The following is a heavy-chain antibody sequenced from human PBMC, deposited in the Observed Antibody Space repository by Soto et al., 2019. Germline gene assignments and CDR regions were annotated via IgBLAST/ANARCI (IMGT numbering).Heavy chain of an antibody. CDR2: ISSSGSTI. V-gene: IGHV3-48*03. CDR1: GFTFRSFT. CDR3: ARDTTAMEFDY. J-gene: IGHJ4*02. D-gene: IGHD5-18*01. Sequence: QAGGSLRLSCAASGFTFRSFTMNWVRQAPGKGLEWVSTISSSGSTIYYADSVKGRFTISRDNAKNSLYLQMNSLRAEDTAVYYCARDTTAMEFDYWGQGTLVTVSS.